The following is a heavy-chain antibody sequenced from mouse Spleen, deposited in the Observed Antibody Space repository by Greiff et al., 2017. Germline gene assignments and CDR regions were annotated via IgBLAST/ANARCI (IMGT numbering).Heavy chain of an antibody. Sequence: QVQLKESGAELARPGASVKLSCKASGYTFTSYGISWVKQRTGQGLEWIGEIYPRSGNTYYNEKFKGKATLTADKSSSTAYMELRSLTSEDSAVYFCARQHYGSSYYAMDYWGQGTSVTVSS. V-gene: IGHV1-81*01. CDR1: GYTFTSYG. CDR2: IYPRSGNT. CDR3: ARQHYGSSYYAMDY. D-gene: IGHD1-1*01. J-gene: IGHJ4*01.